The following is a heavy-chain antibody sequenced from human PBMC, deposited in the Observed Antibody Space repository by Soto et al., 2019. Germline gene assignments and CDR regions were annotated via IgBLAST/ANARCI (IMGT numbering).Heavy chain of an antibody. CDR1: GVSISSDAYY. Sequence: PSETLSLTCAVSGVSISSDAYYWSWIRQHPGKGLEWIGYISYSGSTYYNPSLKSRVTMSVDTSKNQFSLKLTSVTAADTAVYYCARYSFRDTWSKFDYWGQGTLVTSPQ. CDR3: ARYSFRDTWSKFDY. CDR2: ISYSGST. V-gene: IGHV4-31*11. D-gene: IGHD1-26*01. J-gene: IGHJ4*02.